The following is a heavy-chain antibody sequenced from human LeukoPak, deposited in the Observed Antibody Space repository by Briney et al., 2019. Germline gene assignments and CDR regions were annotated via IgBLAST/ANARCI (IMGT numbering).Heavy chain of an antibody. D-gene: IGHD4-23*01. Sequence: ASVKVSCKASGYTFTSYAMHWVRQAPGQRLEWMGWINAGNGNTKYSQKFQGRVTITRDTSASTAYMELSSLRSEDTAVYYCAKLSGNSRAFDIWGQGTMVTVSS. CDR3: AKLSGNSRAFDI. V-gene: IGHV1-3*01. CDR2: INAGNGNT. J-gene: IGHJ3*02. CDR1: GYTFTSYA.